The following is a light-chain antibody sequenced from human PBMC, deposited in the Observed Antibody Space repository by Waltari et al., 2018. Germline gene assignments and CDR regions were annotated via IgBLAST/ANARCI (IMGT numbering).Light chain of an antibody. CDR2: EGS. V-gene: IGLV2-23*01. CDR3: CSYAAYSPVL. CDR1: SSDVGNYNL. Sequence: QSALTHPASVSGSPGQSITISCTGTSSDVGNYNLVSWYQQHPGKAPQLIICEGSKRPSGVSNRFSGSKFGNTASLTISGLQAEDEADYYCCSYAAYSPVLFGGGTKVTVL. J-gene: IGLJ2*01.